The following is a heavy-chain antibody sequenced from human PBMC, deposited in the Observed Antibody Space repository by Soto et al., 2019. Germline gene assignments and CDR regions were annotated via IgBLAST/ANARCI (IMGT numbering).Heavy chain of an antibody. Sequence: LRLSCRASGLAFGNYAMNWVRQVPGRGLEWVAGVSTNGRSTYYADSVRGRFTISRDNSKITVYLQMNSLRAEDTAVYYCAKDRAFNYFYGMDVWGQGTTVTVSS. CDR3: AKDRAFNYFYGMDV. J-gene: IGHJ6*02. CDR1: GLAFGNYA. CDR2: VSTNGRST. D-gene: IGHD3-10*01. V-gene: IGHV3-23*01.